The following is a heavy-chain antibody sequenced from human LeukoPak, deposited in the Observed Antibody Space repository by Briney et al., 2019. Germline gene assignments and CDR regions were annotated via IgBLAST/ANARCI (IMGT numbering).Heavy chain of an antibody. J-gene: IGHJ3*02. CDR3: ARDLGYSSSVHDAFDI. V-gene: IGHV3-21*01. CDR2: ISSSSSYI. D-gene: IGHD6-13*01. Sequence: PGGSLRLSCAASGFTFSSYSMNWVRQAPGKGLEWVSSISSSSSYIYYADSVKGRFTISRDNAKNSLYLQMNSLRAEDAAVYYCARDLGYSSSVHDAFDIWGQGTMVTVSS. CDR1: GFTFSSYS.